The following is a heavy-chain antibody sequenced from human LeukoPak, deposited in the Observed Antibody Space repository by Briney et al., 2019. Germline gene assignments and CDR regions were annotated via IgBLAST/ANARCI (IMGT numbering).Heavy chain of an antibody. Sequence: ASVKVSCKASGYTFTSYDINWVRQATGQGLEWMGWVNPNSGNTGYAQKFQGRVTMTRNTSISTAYMELSSLRSEDTAVYYCASEINGEMVRGVIINDAFDIWGQGTMVTVSS. CDR2: VNPNSGNT. CDR1: GYTFTSYD. D-gene: IGHD3-10*01. J-gene: IGHJ3*02. CDR3: ASEINGEMVRGVIINDAFDI. V-gene: IGHV1-8*01.